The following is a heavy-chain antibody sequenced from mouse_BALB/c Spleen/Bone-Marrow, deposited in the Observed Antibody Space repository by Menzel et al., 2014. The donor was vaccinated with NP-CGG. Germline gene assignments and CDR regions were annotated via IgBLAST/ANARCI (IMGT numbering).Heavy chain of an antibody. CDR3: ALYYDYDVGY. D-gene: IGHD2-4*01. Sequence: EVQLQQSGAELVKPGASVKLSCTASGFNIKDTYMHWVKQRPEQGLEWIGRIDPANGNTKYDPKFQGKATITADTSSNTAYLHLSSLTSEDTAVYYCALYYDYDVGYWGQGTTLTVSS. V-gene: IGHV14-3*02. CDR2: IDPANGNT. CDR1: GFNIKDTY. J-gene: IGHJ2*01.